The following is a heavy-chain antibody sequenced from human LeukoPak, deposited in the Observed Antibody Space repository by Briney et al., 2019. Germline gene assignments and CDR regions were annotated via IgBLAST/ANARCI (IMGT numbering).Heavy chain of an antibody. D-gene: IGHD3-22*01. J-gene: IGHJ3*02. Sequence: GGSLRLSCAASGFTFSSYAMSWVRQAPGKGLEWVSTISDSGGSTYYADSLKGRFTISRDNYKNTLYLQMNSLRAEDTAVYYCAKKFDIDYDSHAFDIWGQGTMVTVSS. CDR1: GFTFSSYA. CDR3: AKKFDIDYDSHAFDI. CDR2: ISDSGGST. V-gene: IGHV3-23*01.